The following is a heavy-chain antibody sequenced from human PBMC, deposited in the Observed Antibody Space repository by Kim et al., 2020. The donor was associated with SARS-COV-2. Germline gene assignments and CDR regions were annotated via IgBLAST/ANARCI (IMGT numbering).Heavy chain of an antibody. CDR3: ARDARIQLDV. CDR2: ST. V-gene: IGHV1-46*01. Sequence: STSYAQKCQGRVTMTRDTATSTGYMELSSLRSEDTAVYYCARDARIQLDVWGQGTTVTVSS. J-gene: IGHJ6*02. D-gene: IGHD5-18*01.